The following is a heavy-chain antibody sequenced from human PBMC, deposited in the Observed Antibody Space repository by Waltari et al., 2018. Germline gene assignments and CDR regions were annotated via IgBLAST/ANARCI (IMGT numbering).Heavy chain of an antibody. CDR2: ISSIFTYI. V-gene: IGHV3-21*06. J-gene: IGHJ4*02. Sequence: DVQLVESGGGLVKPGGSLRLSCAASAFTFSSYSIYWVRQAPGKWLEWVSFISSIFTYIYFAYSFEGRFTIFRDNSNNSLFLQIYVLRVVDTAIYFCARVVIVSTLSLFFSRVTCLDCWGQVTLV. D-gene: IGHD5-12*01. CDR1: AFTFSSYS. CDR3: ARVVIVSTLSLFFSRVTCLDC.